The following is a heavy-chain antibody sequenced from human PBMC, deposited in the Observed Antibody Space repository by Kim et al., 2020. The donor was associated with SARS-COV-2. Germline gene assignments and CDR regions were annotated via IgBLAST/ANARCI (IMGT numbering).Heavy chain of an antibody. CDR2: IGSSTSII. CDR3: AREYDYVWGTYPLFSFDP. CDR1: GFTFSRYS. D-gene: IGHD3-16*01. J-gene: IGHJ5*02. V-gene: IGHV3-48*02. Sequence: GGSLRLSCAASGFTFSRYSMNWVRQAPGKGLEWVSHIGSSTSIIYYADSVKGRFTISRDNAKNSLSLQMNSLRDEDTAVYYCAREYDYVWGTYPLFSFDPWGQGTLVTVSS.